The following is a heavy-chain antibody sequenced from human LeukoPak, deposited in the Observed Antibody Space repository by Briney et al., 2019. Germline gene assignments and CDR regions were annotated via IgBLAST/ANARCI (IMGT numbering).Heavy chain of an antibody. D-gene: IGHD6-19*01. CDR3: AGQHISGWPNFDC. CDR1: GASISGNSYY. CDR2: IYYSGTT. J-gene: IGHJ4*02. V-gene: IGHV4-39*01. Sequence: SETLSLTCTVSGASISGNSYYWGWIRQPPGKGLEWIGSIYYSGTTYYNPSLKSRVTISGDTSKKQFSLKLSSVTAADTAVYYCAGQHISGWPNFDCWGQGTLVTVSS.